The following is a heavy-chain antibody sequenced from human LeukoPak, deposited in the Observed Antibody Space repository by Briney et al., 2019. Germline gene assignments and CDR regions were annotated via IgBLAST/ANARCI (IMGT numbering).Heavy chain of an antibody. CDR2: IRHDGSNK. V-gene: IGHV3-30*02. CDR3: AKDSYGPDN. J-gene: IGHJ4*02. CDR1: GFTFSDFG. D-gene: IGHD4-17*01. Sequence: GGSLRLSCAASGFTFSDFGMEWVRQAPGKGLEWVAFIRHDGSNKYYADSVKGRFNISRDNSKNTLDLQMNSLRAEDTAVYYCAKDSYGPDNWGQGTLVTVSS.